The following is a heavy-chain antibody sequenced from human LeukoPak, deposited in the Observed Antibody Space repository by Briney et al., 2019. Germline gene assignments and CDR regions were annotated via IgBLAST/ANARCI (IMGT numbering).Heavy chain of an antibody. CDR2: TSYDGSYK. D-gene: IGHD3-22*01. CDR1: GFTFSSFG. CDR3: AKRLGYYDSSEGYFDY. V-gene: IGHV3-30*18. J-gene: IGHJ4*02. Sequence: GGSLRLSCAASGFTFSSFGMHWVRQAPGKGLEWVAVTSYDGSYKNYADSVKGRFTISRDISKNTLYLQTSSLTAEDTAAYYCAKRLGYYDSSEGYFDYWGQGTLVTVSS.